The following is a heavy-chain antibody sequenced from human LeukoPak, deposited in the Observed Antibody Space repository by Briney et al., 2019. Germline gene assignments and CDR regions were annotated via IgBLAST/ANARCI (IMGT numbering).Heavy chain of an antibody. CDR2: IYYSGST. V-gene: IGHV4-61*08. CDR1: GGSISSGGYS. J-gene: IGHJ5*02. Sequence: SQTLSLTCAVSGGSISSGGYSWSWIRQTPGKGLEWIGYIYYSGSTNYNPSLKSRVTISVDTSKNQFSLKLSSVTAADTAVYYCARAARGAARYHWFDPWGQGILVTVSS. D-gene: IGHD6-6*01. CDR3: ARAARGAARYHWFDP.